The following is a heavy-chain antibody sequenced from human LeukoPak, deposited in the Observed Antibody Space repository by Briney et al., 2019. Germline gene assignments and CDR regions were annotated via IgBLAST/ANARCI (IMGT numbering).Heavy chain of an antibody. J-gene: IGHJ4*02. CDR2: INHSGST. D-gene: IGHD3-3*01. CDR3: ARSSSGPFDY. CDR1: GGSFSGYY. V-gene: IGHV4-34*01. Sequence: SETLSLTCAVYGGSFSGYYWSWIRQPPGKGLEWIGEINHSGSTNYNPSLKSRVTISVDTSKNKFSLKLSSVTAADTAVYYCARSSSGPFDYWGQGTLVTVSS.